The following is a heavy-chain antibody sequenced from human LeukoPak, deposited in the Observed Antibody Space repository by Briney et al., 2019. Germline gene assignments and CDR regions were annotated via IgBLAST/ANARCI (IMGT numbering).Heavy chain of an antibody. CDR2: INYSGST. J-gene: IGHJ4*02. V-gene: IGHV4-39*01. CDR3: ARLAAAGPIHYFDY. CDR1: GVSISSSSYY. D-gene: IGHD6-13*01. Sequence: SETLSLTCTVSGVSISSSSYYWGWIRQPPGKGLEWIGSINYSGSTYYNPSLKSRVTISVDTSKNQFSLKLSSVTAADTAVYYCARLAAAGPIHYFDYWGEGTLVTVSS.